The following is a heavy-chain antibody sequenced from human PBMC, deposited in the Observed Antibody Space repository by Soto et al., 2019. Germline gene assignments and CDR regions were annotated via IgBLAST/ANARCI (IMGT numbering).Heavy chain of an antibody. Sequence: PGGSLSLSYAASGFTFSSYGMHWVRQAPGKGLEWVAVISYDGSNKYYADSVKGRFTISRDNSKNTLYLQMNSLRAEDTAVYYCAKDLTFVYWNALRNHLGYYYYGMDVWGQGTTVTVSS. J-gene: IGHJ6*02. CDR2: ISYDGSNK. V-gene: IGHV3-30*18. CDR1: GFTFSSYG. CDR3: AKDLTFVYWNALRNHLGYYYYGMDV. D-gene: IGHD1-1*01.